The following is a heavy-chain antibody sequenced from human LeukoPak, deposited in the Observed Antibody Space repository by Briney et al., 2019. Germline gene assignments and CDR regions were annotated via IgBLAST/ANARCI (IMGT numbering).Heavy chain of an antibody. Sequence: SVKVSRKASGFTFTSSAVQWVRQARGQRLEWIGWIVVGSGNTNYAQKFQERVTITRDMSTSTAYMELSSLRSEDTAVYYCAADEGYSGSYYPPPADYWGQGTLVTVSS. CDR1: GFTFTSSA. D-gene: IGHD1-26*01. CDR3: AADEGYSGSYYPPPADY. CDR2: IVVGSGNT. J-gene: IGHJ4*02. V-gene: IGHV1-58*01.